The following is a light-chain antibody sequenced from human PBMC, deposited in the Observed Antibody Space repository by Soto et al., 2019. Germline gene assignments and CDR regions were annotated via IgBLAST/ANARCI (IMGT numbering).Light chain of an antibody. Sequence: QSALTQPPSVSAAPGQKVTISCSGSSSNIGNNYVSWYQQLPGTAPKLLIYDNNKRPSGIPDRFSGSKSGTSATLGITGLQTGDGADYYCGTWDSSLSAWVFGGGTKLTVL. CDR3: GTWDSSLSAWV. J-gene: IGLJ3*02. CDR2: DNN. V-gene: IGLV1-51*01. CDR1: SSNIGNNY.